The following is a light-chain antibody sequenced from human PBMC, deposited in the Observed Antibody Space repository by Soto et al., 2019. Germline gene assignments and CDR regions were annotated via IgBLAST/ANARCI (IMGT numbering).Light chain of an antibody. J-gene: IGKJ2*01. V-gene: IGKV3-20*01. CDR3: QQYGSSPPYT. CDR2: GAS. CDR1: QSVSSSY. Sequence: EIVLTQSPGTLSLSPGERATLSCRASQSVSSSYLAWYQQKSAQTPRLLIYGASNRATGIPDRFSGSGSGTDFTLTISRLEPEDFAVYYCQQYGSSPPYTFGQGTKLEIK.